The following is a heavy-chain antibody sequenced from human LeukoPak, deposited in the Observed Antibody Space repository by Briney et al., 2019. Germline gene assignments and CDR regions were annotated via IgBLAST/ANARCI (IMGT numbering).Heavy chain of an antibody. CDR2: IHKSGST. CDR3: ARWHLDGYNPYDAFDI. Sequence: PSETLSLTRTVSGGSISSLYWTWIRQPPGKGLEWIGNIHKSGSTNYNPSLKSRVTISVDTSKNQFSLKPSSVTAADTAVYYCARWHLDGYNPYDAFDIWGQGTMVSVSS. J-gene: IGHJ3*02. V-gene: IGHV4-59*08. D-gene: IGHD5-24*01. CDR1: GGSISSLY.